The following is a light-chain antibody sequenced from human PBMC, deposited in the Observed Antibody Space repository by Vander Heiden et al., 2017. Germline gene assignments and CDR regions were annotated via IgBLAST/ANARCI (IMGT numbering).Light chain of an antibody. Sequence: AIQMTQSPSSLSASVGDRVTITCQASQGIRNDLGWYQQKPGKAPKLLIYAASSLQSVVPSRFSGSGSGTDFTLTISSLQPEDFATYYCLQDYNYPWTFGQGTKVEIK. CDR1: QGIRND. CDR2: AAS. J-gene: IGKJ1*01. V-gene: IGKV1-6*01. CDR3: LQDYNYPWT.